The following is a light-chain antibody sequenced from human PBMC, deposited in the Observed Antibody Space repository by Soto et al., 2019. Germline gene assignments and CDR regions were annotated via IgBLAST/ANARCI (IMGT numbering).Light chain of an antibody. CDR2: GAS. CDR1: QSVLSYY. V-gene: IGKV3-20*01. J-gene: IGKJ1*01. Sequence: EIVLTQSPGTLSLSPGETVTLSCRASQSVLSYYLAWYQQKPGQAPRLFIYGASSRATGIPDRFSGSGSGTDFTLTISSLESEDSAVYYCQQYGNSPWAFGQGTKVEIK. CDR3: QQYGNSPWA.